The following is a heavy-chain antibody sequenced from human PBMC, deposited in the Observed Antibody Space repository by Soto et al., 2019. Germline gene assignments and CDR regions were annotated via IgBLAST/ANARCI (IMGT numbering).Heavy chain of an antibody. D-gene: IGHD3-16*02. J-gene: IGHJ4*02. V-gene: IGHV4-31*03. CDR2: IYYSGGT. CDR3: AVGEFSLGLDY. Sequence: QVQLQESGPGLVKPSQTLSLTCTVSGGSISSGGYYWSWIRQHPGKGLEWIGYIYYSGGTYYNPSLWSRVTISVDTSKNQFSLKLSSVTAADTAVCYWAVGEFSLGLDYWGQGTLVTVSS. CDR1: GGSISSGGYY.